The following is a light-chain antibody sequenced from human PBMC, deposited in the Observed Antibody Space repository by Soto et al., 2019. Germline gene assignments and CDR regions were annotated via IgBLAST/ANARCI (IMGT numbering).Light chain of an antibody. CDR2: EVT. CDR1: SSDVGLYDF. Sequence: QSALTQPASVSGSAGQSITISCTGASSDVGLYDFVSWYQQHPGKAPKLLIYEVTYRPSGVSSRFSGSKSGNTASLTISGLQAEDEADYYCNSYTRFSTYVFGTGTKVTVL. V-gene: IGLV2-14*01. CDR3: NSYTRFSTYV. J-gene: IGLJ1*01.